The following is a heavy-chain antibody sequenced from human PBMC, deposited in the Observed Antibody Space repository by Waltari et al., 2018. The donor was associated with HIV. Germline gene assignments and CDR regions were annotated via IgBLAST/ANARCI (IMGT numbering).Heavy chain of an antibody. CDR2: LYSNGNT. CDR3: ARMQRFYGSEQSRYFYFGMDV. J-gene: IGHJ6*02. D-gene: IGHD3-16*02. Sequence: EVQLVESGGNLTRPGGSLSLSCVGSGFIVSDNYRSWVRQAPGKGPEWVSVLYSNGNTLYGGSVKGRFTIFRDNSKNTLYLQMNTLRVDDTAVYYCARMQRFYGSEQSRYFYFGMDVWGQGTTVTVSS. CDR1: GFIVSDNY. V-gene: IGHV3-53*01.